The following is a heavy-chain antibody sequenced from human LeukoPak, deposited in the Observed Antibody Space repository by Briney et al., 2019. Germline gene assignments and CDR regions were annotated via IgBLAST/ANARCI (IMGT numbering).Heavy chain of an antibody. Sequence: GESLKISCRGSGYSFTSYWVGWVRQMPGKGLEWMGIIYPGDSDTRYSPSFQGQVTISADKSISTAYLQWSSLKASDTAMYYCALLWFGEFDTFDYWGQGTLVTVSS. CDR3: ALLWFGEFDTFDY. V-gene: IGHV5-51*01. CDR2: IYPGDSDT. J-gene: IGHJ4*02. CDR1: GYSFTSYW. D-gene: IGHD3-10*01.